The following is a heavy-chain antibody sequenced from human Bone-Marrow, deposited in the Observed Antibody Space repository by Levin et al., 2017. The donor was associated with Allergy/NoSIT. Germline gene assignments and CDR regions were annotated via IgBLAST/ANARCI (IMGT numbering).Heavy chain of an antibody. CDR3: AREQYCSDSRCLDAFDI. CDR1: GFTFSSYD. Sequence: GGSLRLSCAASGFTFSSYDMHWVRQVPGRGLEWVSAIGTAGNTEYSGSVKGRFIISRDSAKNSLYLQMNSLRAGDTAVYYCAREQYCSDSRCLDAFDIWGQGTMVTVSS. J-gene: IGHJ3*02. D-gene: IGHD2-15*01. V-gene: IGHV3-13*04. CDR2: IGTAGNT.